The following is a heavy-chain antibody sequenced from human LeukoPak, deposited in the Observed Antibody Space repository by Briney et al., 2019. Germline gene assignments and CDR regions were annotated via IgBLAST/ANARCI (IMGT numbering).Heavy chain of an antibody. V-gene: IGHV4-34*01. CDR1: GGSFSGYY. D-gene: IGHD4-4*01. CDR3: VRDLFFAGNDYTNWFDP. J-gene: IGHJ5*02. Sequence: SETLSLTCAVYGGSFSGYYWSWIRQPPGKGLEWIGEINHSGSTNYNPSLKSRVTISVDTSKNQFSLKLSSVTAADTAVYYCVRDLFFAGNDYTNWFDPWGQGTLVTVSS. CDR2: INHSGST.